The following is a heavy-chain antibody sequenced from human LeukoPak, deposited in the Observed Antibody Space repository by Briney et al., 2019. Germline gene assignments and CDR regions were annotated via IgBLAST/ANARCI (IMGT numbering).Heavy chain of an antibody. J-gene: IGHJ4*02. CDR3: STYDFWSGYALGY. V-gene: IGHV3-7*01. Sequence: GGSLRLSCAASGFTFSSCWMSWVRQARGKGLEWVAHTNQDGSEKYYVDSVKGRFTISRDNAKNSLYLQMNSLRGEDTAVYYCSTYDFWSGYALGYWGQGTLVTVSS. D-gene: IGHD3-3*01. CDR2: TNQDGSEK. CDR1: GFTFSSCW.